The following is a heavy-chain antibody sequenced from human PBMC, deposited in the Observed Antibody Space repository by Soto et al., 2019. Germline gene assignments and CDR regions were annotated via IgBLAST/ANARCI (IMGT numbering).Heavy chain of an antibody. CDR1: GFTFNNYA. D-gene: IGHD3-10*01. Sequence: EVQLLESGGGLVQPGGSLRLSCAASGFTFNNYAMTWVRQAPGTGLEWVSAISGGCDTTSYADSVKGRFTVSRDGAKNTRYLQMSSLRAEDTALYYCAKGRGGSGRLTTSVGFWGQGTLVNVSS. CDR3: AKGRGGSGRLTTSVGF. V-gene: IGHV3-23*01. J-gene: IGHJ4*02. CDR2: ISGGCDTT.